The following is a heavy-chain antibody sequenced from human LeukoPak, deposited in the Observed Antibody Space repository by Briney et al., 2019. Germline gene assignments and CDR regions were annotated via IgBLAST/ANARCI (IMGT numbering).Heavy chain of an antibody. V-gene: IGHV3-48*01. D-gene: IGHD4-23*01. Sequence: GGSLRLSCAASGFSLRTYSMNWVRQAPGKGLEWVSYIRSPDGTTYYADSVKGRFTISRDTAANLLYLQMNSLRAEDTAVYYCAKVVGGNSDYWGQGTLVTVSS. CDR1: GFSLRTYS. J-gene: IGHJ4*02. CDR3: AKVVGGNSDY. CDR2: IRSPDGTT.